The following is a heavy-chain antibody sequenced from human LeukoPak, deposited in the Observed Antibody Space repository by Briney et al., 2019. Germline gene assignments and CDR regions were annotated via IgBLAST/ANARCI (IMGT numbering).Heavy chain of an antibody. D-gene: IGHD1-26*01. CDR2: INPNSGGT. V-gene: IGHV1-2*02. CDR1: GYTFTGYY. CDR3: ARDRLVGAAAKVDY. J-gene: IGHJ4*02. Sequence: ASVKVSCKASGYTFTGYYMHWVRQAPGQGLEWMGWINPNSGGTNYAQKLQGRVTMTTDTSTSTAYMELRSLRSDDTAVYYCARDRLVGAAAKVDYWGQGTLVTVSS.